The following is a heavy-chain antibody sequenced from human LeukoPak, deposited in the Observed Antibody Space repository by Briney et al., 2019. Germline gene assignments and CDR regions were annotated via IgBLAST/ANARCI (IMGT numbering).Heavy chain of an antibody. D-gene: IGHD1-26*01. CDR3: ARDCQRGAQWRFQF. Sequence: SVKVSCKPSGGALNEDVSAGVREAPGQGVGWMGGIITIFDKVNYAQNFQGRVTITADEATNTAYSELSTLRSADTDVYFCARDCQRGAQWRFQFWGQGTLATVSS. CDR1: GGALNEDV. J-gene: IGHJ1*01. V-gene: IGHV1-69*13. CDR2: IITIFDKV.